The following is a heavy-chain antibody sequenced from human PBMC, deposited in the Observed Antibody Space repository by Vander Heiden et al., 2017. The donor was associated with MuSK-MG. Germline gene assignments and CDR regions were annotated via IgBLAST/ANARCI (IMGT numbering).Heavy chain of an antibody. V-gene: IGHV1-69*06. CDR1: AGTFSSDA. J-gene: IGHJ4*02. CDR2: IIPIFGKA. D-gene: IGHD6-13*01. CDR3: AIHTNSRPYYFDY. Sequence: QVQLVQSGAEVKTPGSSVKVSSNASAGTFSSDAISWVRQAPEQGLEWMGGIIPIFGKANYAQKVQGRVTITADKSTSTAYMEMRRMRSEDTAVYYYAIHTNSRPYYFDYWGQGTMVTVYS.